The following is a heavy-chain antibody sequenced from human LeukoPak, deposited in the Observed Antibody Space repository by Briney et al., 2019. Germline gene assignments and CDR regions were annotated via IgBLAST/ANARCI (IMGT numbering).Heavy chain of an antibody. CDR1: GFTFSSYG. CDR3: AKDKGGSLMYLDYFEY. D-gene: IGHD6-25*01. Sequence: GGSLRLSCAASGFTFSSYGMHWVRQAPGKGLDWVAVISYDGTTKYHSDSVKGRFTISRDNSNNTLYLQMNSLRAEDTAVYYCAKDKGGSLMYLDYFEYWGQGTLVTVSS. CDR2: ISYDGTTK. J-gene: IGHJ4*02. V-gene: IGHV3-30*18.